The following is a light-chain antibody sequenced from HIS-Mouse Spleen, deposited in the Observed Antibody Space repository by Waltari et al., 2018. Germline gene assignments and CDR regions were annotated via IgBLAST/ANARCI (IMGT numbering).Light chain of an antibody. CDR2: AAS. CDR3: QQSYSTPRT. V-gene: IGKV1-39*01. J-gene: IGKJ2*01. CDR1: QSISSY. Sequence: DIQMTQSPSSLSASVGDRVTITCRASQSISSYLNLYQQKPVKAPKLLIYAASSWQSGVPSRFGGSGSGTDFTLTISSLQPEDFATYYCQQSYSTPRTFGQGTKLEIK.